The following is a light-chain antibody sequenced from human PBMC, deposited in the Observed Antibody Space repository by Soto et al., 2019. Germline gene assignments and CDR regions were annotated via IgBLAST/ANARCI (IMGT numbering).Light chain of an antibody. J-gene: IGKJ1*01. V-gene: IGKV3-20*01. CDR3: HHYGTSRT. Sequence: EVVMTQSPDTLSVSPGERATLSCRASQSVSSNLAWYQQKPGQAPRLLIYGASTRATGVPDRFTGSGSGTDFTLTVNRLEPEDFAVYYCHHYGTSRTFGQGTKVDIK. CDR1: QSVSSN. CDR2: GAS.